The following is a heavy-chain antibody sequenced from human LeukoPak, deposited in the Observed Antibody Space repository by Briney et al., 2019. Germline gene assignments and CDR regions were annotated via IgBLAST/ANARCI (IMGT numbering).Heavy chain of an antibody. CDR3: AREGVGATKRGAFDY. J-gene: IGHJ4*02. V-gene: IGHV1-2*02. CDR2: INPNSGGT. CDR1: GYTFTGYY. D-gene: IGHD1-26*01. Sequence: ASVKVSCKASGYTFTGYYMHWVRQAPGQGLEWMGWINPNSGGTNYAQKLQGRVTMTTDTSTSTAYMELRSLRSDDTAVYYCAREGVGATKRGAFDYWGQGTLVTVSS.